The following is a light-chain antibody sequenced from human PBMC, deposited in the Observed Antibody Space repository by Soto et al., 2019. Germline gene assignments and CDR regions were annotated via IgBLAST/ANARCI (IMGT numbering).Light chain of an antibody. CDR3: QQYKDWPLT. Sequence: EKVMTQSPVTLSVSPGERATLSCRASQSINSNLGWYQQKPGLAPRLLIYGGFTRATGIPDRFSGSGSGTEFTLTISSLQSEDYAVYYCQQYKDWPLTFGGGTKVEI. J-gene: IGKJ4*01. CDR1: QSINSN. CDR2: GGF. V-gene: IGKV3-15*01.